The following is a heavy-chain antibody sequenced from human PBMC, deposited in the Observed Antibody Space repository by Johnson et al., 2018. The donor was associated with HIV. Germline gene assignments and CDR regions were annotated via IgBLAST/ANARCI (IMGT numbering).Heavy chain of an antibody. CDR2: IRNDGRVT. CDR3: TRGLDYYDSTGFRSASFDI. J-gene: IGHJ3*02. CDR1: GFDFSSSW. V-gene: IGHV3-74*02. Sequence: VPPVESGGGLVQPGGSLRLSCAASGFDFSSSWMHWVRQAPWKGLVWVSRIRNDGRVTTYADSVQRRFFISRYNSKNALYLQMNSLRAEDTAVYYCTRGLDYYDSTGFRSASFDIWGQGTMVIVSP. D-gene: IGHD3-22*01.